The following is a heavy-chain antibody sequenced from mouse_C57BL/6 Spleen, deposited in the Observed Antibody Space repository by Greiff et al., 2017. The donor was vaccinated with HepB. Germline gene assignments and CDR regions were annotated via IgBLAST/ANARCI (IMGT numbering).Heavy chain of an antibody. J-gene: IGHJ4*01. CDR1: GYSITSGYY. CDR3: ARRGY. CDR2: ISYDGSN. V-gene: IGHV3-6*01. Sequence: EVKLQQSGPGLVKPSQSLSLTCSVTGYSITSGYYWNWIRQFPGNKLEWMGYISYDGSNNYNPSLKNRISITRDTSKNQFFLKLNSVTTEDTATYYCARRGYWGQGTSVTVSS.